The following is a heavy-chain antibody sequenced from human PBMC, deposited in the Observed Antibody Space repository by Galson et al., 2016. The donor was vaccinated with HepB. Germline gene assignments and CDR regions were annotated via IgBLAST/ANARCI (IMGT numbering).Heavy chain of an antibody. Sequence: SLRLSCAASGFTFNNYAMIWVRQAPGKGLEWVSTISASGGSTYYADSVKGRFTISRDNSKNTVYLQMNRLRVEHTAVYYCAKEPAAMHPYWYFDLWGRGTLVTVSS. V-gene: IGHV3-23*01. CDR2: ISASGGST. D-gene: IGHD2-2*01. CDR3: AKEPAAMHPYWYFDL. J-gene: IGHJ2*01. CDR1: GFTFNNYA.